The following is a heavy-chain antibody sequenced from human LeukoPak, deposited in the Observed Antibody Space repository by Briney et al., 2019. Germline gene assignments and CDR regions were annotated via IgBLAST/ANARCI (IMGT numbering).Heavy chain of an antibody. CDR3: ATGWRRGYCSSTSCPAGFDP. D-gene: IGHD2-2*01. Sequence: ASVKVSCKVSGYTLTELSMHWVRQAPGKGLEWMGGFDPEDGETIYAQKFQGRVTMTEDTSTDTAYMELSSLRSEGTAVYYCATGWRRGYCSSTSCPAGFDPWGQGTLVTVSS. J-gene: IGHJ5*02. V-gene: IGHV1-24*01. CDR2: FDPEDGET. CDR1: GYTLTELS.